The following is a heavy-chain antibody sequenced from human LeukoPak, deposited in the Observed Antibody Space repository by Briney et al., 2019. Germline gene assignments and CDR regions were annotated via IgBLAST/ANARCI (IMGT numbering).Heavy chain of an antibody. CDR2: FNFTGST. CDR3: ARLGSEGPFDC. Sequence: PETPSPTCTVSGASTSSSRDYWGWIRQPPGKGLEWIGTFNFTGSTYYTPSPKTRVTISVATSESQFSLKLRALTAADTAVHSCARLGSEGPFDCW. V-gene: IGHV4-39*01. J-gene: IGHJ4*01. D-gene: IGHD1-26*01. CDR1: GASTSSSRDY.